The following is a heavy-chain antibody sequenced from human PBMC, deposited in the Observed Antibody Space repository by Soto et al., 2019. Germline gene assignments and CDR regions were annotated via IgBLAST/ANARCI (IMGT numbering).Heavy chain of an antibody. Sequence: GGSPRLSCAASGFTVSSNYMSWVRQAPGKGLEWISIIYSAGNTYYADSVKGRFTISRDNSKNTLYLQMNSLRAEDTALYYCAKGRSYYYYYGVDVWGQGTTVTVSS. CDR2: IYSAGNT. CDR3: AKGRSYYYYYGVDV. CDR1: GFTVSSNY. V-gene: IGHV3-66*01. J-gene: IGHJ6*02.